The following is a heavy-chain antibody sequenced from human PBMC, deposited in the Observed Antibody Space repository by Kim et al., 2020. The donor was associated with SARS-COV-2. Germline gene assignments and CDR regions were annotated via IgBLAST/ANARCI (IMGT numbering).Heavy chain of an antibody. CDR2: IYTSGST. D-gene: IGHD3-3*01. CDR1: GGSISSYY. CDR3: ARDLASDIYDFWSGYYRGAGTADYYGMDV. Sequence: SETLSLTCTVSGGSISSYYWSWIRQPAGKGLEWIGRIYTSGSTNYNPSLKSRVTMSVDTSKNQFSLKLSSVTAADTAVYYCARDLASDIYDFWSGYYRGAGTADYYGMDVWGQGTTVTVSS. J-gene: IGHJ6*02. V-gene: IGHV4-4*07.